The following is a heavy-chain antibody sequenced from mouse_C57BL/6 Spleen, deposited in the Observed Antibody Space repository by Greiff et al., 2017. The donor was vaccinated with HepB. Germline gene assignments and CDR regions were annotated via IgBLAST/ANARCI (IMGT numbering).Heavy chain of an antibody. CDR2: INPNNGGT. V-gene: IGHV1-22*01. J-gene: IGHJ1*03. CDR3: ARGYYKEYFDV. Sequence: VQLKQSGPELVKPGASVKMSCKASGYTFTDYNMHWVKQSHGKSLEWIGYINPNNGGTSYNQKFKGKATLTVNKSSSTAYMELRSLTSEDSAVYYCARGYYKEYFDVWGTGTTVTVSS. CDR1: GYTFTDYN. D-gene: IGHD2-12*01.